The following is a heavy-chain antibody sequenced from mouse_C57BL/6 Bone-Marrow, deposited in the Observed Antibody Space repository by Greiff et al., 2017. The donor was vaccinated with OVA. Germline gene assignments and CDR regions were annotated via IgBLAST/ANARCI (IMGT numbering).Heavy chain of an antibody. V-gene: IGHV1-5*01. CDR1: GYTFTSYW. Sequence: EVKLVESGTVLARPGASVKMSCKTSGYTFTSYWMHWVKQRPGQGLEWIGAIYPGNSDTSYNQKFKGKAKLTAVTSASTAYMELSSLTNEDSAVYYCTREVYGSYYAMDYWGQGTSVTVSS. CDR2: IYPGNSDT. J-gene: IGHJ4*01. D-gene: IGHD1-1*01. CDR3: TREVYGSYYAMDY.